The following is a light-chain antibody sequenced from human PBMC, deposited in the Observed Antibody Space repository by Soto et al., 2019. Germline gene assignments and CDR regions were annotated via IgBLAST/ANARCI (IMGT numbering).Light chain of an antibody. V-gene: IGKV4-1*01. Sequence: DIVMTQSPDSLAVSLGERATIKCRSSQTILKSSIKKNSLAWYQQKPGQPPRLLIYWASTRDSGVPDRFSGSGSGTDFTLTITRLQAEDVAVYYCQQYYSSSLTFGGATKVEIK. J-gene: IGKJ4*01. CDR2: WAS. CDR3: QQYYSSSLT. CDR1: QTILKSSIKKNS.